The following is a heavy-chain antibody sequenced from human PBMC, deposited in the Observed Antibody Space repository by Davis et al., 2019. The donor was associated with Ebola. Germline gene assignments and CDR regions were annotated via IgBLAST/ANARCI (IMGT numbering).Heavy chain of an antibody. CDR2: IWYDGSNK. D-gene: IGHD6-19*01. CDR1: GFTFSSYG. J-gene: IGHJ4*02. Sequence: PGGSLRLSCAASGFTFSSYGMHWVRQAPGKGLEWVAVIWYDGSNKYYADSVKGRFTISRDNSKNTLYLQMNSLRAEDTAVYYCARGGSTSGCDYWGQGTLVTVSS. CDR3: ARGGSTSGCDY. V-gene: IGHV3-33*01.